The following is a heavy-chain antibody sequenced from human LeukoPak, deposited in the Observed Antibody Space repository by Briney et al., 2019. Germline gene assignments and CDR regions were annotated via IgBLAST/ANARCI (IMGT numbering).Heavy chain of an antibody. CDR1: GGSISSGGYY. V-gene: IGHV4-61*08. J-gene: IGHJ4*02. D-gene: IGHD2/OR15-2a*01. Sequence: KPSQTLSLTCTVSGGSISSGGYYWSWIRQPPGKGLEWIGYIYYSGSTNYNPSLKSRVTISVDTSKNQFSLKLSSVTAADTAVYYCAGHHPRNTVDFWGQGTLVTVSS. CDR3: AGHHPRNTVDF. CDR2: IYYSGST.